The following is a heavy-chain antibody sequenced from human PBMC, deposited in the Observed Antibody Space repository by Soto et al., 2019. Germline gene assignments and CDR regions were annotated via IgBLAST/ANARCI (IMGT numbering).Heavy chain of an antibody. CDR2: VYHSGNT. V-gene: IGHV4-39*01. CDR1: GGSISGSSYY. CDR3: ARPGGVVGVLTWFDP. Sequence: QLQLQQSGPGLVKPSETLSLTCTVSGGSISGSSYYWGWIRQTPGKGLEWIGTVYHSGNTYYNPSLRDRITISVDTSQTQFSLKRSSMTAADTAGYFCARPGGVVGVLTWFDPWGQGTQVTVSS. J-gene: IGHJ5*02. D-gene: IGHD1-26*01.